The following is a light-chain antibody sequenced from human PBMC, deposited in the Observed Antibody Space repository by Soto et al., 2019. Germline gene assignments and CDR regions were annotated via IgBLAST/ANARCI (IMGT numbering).Light chain of an antibody. J-gene: IGKJ1*01. CDR2: KAS. CDR3: QTFKGYPPP. V-gene: IGKV1-5*03. CDR1: QSISSW. Sequence: DIQMTQSPSTLSASVGDRVTITCRASQSISSWLAWYQQKPGKAPKVLIYKASNLQSGVPARFSGSGSGTDFNLTNSRLQPCDFATYFCQTFKGYPPPLGQGPRGENK.